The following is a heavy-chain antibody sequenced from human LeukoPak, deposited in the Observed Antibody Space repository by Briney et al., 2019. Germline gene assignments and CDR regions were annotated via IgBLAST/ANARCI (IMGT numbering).Heavy chain of an antibody. J-gene: IGHJ4*02. CDR3: ARLNDFWSGYLKYYFDY. CDR2: IYPHDSDT. D-gene: IGHD3-3*01. V-gene: IGHV5-51*01. Sequence: GESLKISCKASGYDFTTYWIVWVRQMPGKGLEWMGIIYPHDSDTRYSPSFLGQVTISADKSITTTYLQWSGLKASDTAMYYCARLNDFWSGYLKYYFDYWGQGTLVTVSS. CDR1: GYDFTTYW.